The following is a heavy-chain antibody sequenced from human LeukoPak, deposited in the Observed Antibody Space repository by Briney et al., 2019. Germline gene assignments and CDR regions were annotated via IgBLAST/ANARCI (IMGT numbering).Heavy chain of an antibody. D-gene: IGHD1-14*01. CDR1: GGSVSSNNYY. V-gene: IGHV4-39*01. CDR2: IYYGGYT. Sequence: SETLSLTCTVSGGSVSSNNYYWGWIRQPPGKGLEWIGSIYYGGYTYYNPSLKSRVTISVDTSKNQFSLKLSSVTAADTAVYYCASGLTLFDYWGQGTLVTVSS. CDR3: ASGLTLFDY. J-gene: IGHJ4*02.